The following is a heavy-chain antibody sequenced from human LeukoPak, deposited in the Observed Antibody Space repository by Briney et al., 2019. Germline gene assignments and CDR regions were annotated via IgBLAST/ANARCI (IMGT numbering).Heavy chain of an antibody. CDR1: GGSISSYY. J-gene: IGHJ4*02. CDR3: ARVIEYYYDSSGYYFDY. D-gene: IGHD3-22*01. Sequence: SETLSLTCTVSGGSISSYYWSWIRQPPGKGLGWIGYIYYSGSTNYNPSLKSRVTISVDTSKNQFSLKLSSVTAADTAVYYCARVIEYYYDSSGYYFDYWGQGTLVTVSS. V-gene: IGHV4-59*01. CDR2: IYYSGST.